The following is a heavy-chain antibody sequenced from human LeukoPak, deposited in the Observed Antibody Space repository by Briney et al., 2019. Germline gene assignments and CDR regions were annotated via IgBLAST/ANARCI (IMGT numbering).Heavy chain of an antibody. D-gene: IGHD6-13*01. Sequence: ASVKVSCKASGYTVSSYGIGWVRQAPGHRLEWMGWISAYNSNTNYAHKLQRRVTMTTDTSTSTAYMELRSLRSDDTAVYYCARSLNSSPPFVYCGQGTLVTVSS. CDR3: ARSLNSSPPFVY. J-gene: IGHJ4*02. V-gene: IGHV1-18*01. CDR2: ISAYNSNT. CDR1: GYTVSSYG.